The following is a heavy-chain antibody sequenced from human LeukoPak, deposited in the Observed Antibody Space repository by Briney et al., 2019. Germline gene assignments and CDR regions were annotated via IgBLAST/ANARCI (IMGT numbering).Heavy chain of an antibody. D-gene: IGHD2-2*01. V-gene: IGHV3-30*03. J-gene: IGHJ6*03. Sequence: PGGSLRLSCAASGFTFSSYGMHWVRQAPGKGLEWVAVISYDGSNKYYADSVKGRFTISRDNSNHTVYLQMNNLRPEDTAVFYCARGQGYESYYYMDVWGKGTTVSVSS. CDR2: ISYDGSNK. CDR3: ARGQGYESYYYMDV. CDR1: GFTFSSYG.